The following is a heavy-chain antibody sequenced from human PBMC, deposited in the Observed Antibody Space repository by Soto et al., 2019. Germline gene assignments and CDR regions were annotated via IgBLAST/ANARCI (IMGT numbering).Heavy chain of an antibody. CDR1: GFTFSSYA. CDR2: ISYDGSNK. V-gene: IGHV3-30-3*01. D-gene: IGHD2-15*01. CDR3: ARYCSGGSCYSESDY. J-gene: IGHJ4*02. Sequence: QVQLVESGGGVVQPGRSLRLSCAASGFTFSSYAMHWVRQAPGKGLEWVAVISYDGSNKYYADSVKGRFTISRDNSKNTLYLQMNSLRAEDTAVYYCARYCSGGSCYSESDYWGQGTLVTVSS.